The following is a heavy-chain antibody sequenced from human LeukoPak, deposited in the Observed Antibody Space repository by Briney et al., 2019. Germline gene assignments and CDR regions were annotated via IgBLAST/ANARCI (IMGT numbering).Heavy chain of an antibody. CDR1: EFTFSSYW. J-gene: IGHJ4*02. Sequence: PGGSLRLSCAASEFTFSSYWMSWVRQAPGNGLEWVASIKQDGSEKYYVDSVKGRFTISRDNAKNTLYLQMNSLRAEDTAVYYCARARSYTAMVIDYGGQGTLVTVSS. CDR2: IKQDGSEK. V-gene: IGHV3-7*01. CDR3: ARARSYTAMVIDY. D-gene: IGHD5-18*01.